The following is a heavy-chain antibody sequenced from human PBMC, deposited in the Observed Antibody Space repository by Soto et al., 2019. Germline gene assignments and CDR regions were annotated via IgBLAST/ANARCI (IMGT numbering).Heavy chain of an antibody. CDR2: INPGGGST. CDR3: ARGLTAGDY. D-gene: IGHD6-13*01. V-gene: IGHV1-46*03. CDR1: GLTFTTFY. J-gene: IGHJ4*02. Sequence: XSVTVSSKASGLTFTTFYIHLVRHARGQGLEWMSIINPGGGSTNYAQNLQGRVTLTRDTSTNTVYMALSSLRAEDTAVYYCARGLTAGDYWGQGTLVTVSS.